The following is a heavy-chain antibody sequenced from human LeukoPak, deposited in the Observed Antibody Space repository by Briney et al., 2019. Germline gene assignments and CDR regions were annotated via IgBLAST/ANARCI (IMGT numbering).Heavy chain of an antibody. CDR2: MNPNSCNT. J-gene: IGHJ4*02. D-gene: IGHD4-11*01. V-gene: IGHV1-8*01. CDR3: ARLMTTVTTSDY. Sequence: ASVKVSCKASGYTFTSYDINWVGQAAGQGLEWMGWMNPNSCNTSYAQKFQGRVTMTMNTSTSTAYMELSSLRAEDTAVYYCARLMTTVTTSDYWGQGTLVTVSS. CDR1: GYTFTSYD.